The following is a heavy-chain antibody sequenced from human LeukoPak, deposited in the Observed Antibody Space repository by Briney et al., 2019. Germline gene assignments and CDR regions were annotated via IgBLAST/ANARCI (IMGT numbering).Heavy chain of an antibody. CDR2: IYYSGST. D-gene: IGHD3-22*01. CDR1: GGLTGSGTYC. J-gene: IGHJ3*02. CDR3: ASNVDSSGYYYGAFDI. V-gene: IGHV4-61*01. Sequence: SETLSLTCTVSGGLTGSGTYCWSWIRQPPGKGLEWIGYIYYSGSTNYNPSLKSRVTMSVDTSKNQFSLELTSVTAADTAVYYCASNVDSSGYYYGAFDIWGQGTMVTVSS.